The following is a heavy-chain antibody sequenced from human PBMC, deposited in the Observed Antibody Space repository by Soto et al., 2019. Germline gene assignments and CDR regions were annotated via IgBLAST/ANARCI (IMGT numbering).Heavy chain of an antibody. D-gene: IGHD3-10*01. CDR1: GFTFSSYS. CDR3: ARAGYGSGIFDY. CDR2: ISSSSSYI. J-gene: IGHJ4*02. Sequence: SLRLSCAASGFTFSSYSMNWVRQAPGKGLEWVSSISSSSSYIYYADSVKGRFTISRDNAKNSLYLQMNSLRAEDTAVYYCARAGYGSGIFDYWGQGTLVTVSS. V-gene: IGHV3-21*01.